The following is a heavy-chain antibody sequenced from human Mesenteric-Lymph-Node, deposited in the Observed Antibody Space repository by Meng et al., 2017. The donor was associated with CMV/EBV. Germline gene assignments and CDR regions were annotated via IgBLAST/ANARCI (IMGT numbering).Heavy chain of an antibody. J-gene: IGHJ4*02. CDR1: GFTASSYA. CDR3: AKDLYLGHCTSTTCYNGIDS. Sequence: SLKISCAASGFTASSYAMHWVRQAPGKGPEWVSGISWNSGTIGYADSVKGRFTISRDNAKNSLFLQMNSLRVEDTALYYCAKDLYLGHCTSTTCYNGIDSWGQGTLVTVSS. CDR2: ISWNSGTI. V-gene: IGHV3-9*02. D-gene: IGHD2-2*02.